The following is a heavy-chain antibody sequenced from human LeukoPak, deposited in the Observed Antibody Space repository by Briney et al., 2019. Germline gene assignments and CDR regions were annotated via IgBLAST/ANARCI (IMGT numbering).Heavy chain of an antibody. Sequence: PGGSLRLSCAASGFTVSSNYMSWVRQAPGKGLEWVSALSGSGGTTYHAASVKGRFTISRDNSKNTLYLQMDSLRAEDTSVYYCAVRTFTVAFDSWGQGTLVTVSS. CDR2: LSGSGGTT. CDR3: AVRTFTVAFDS. D-gene: IGHD6-19*01. J-gene: IGHJ4*02. CDR1: GFTVSSNY. V-gene: IGHV3-23*01.